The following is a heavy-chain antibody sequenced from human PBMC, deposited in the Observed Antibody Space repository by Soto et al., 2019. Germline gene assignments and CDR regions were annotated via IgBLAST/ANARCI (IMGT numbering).Heavy chain of an antibody. J-gene: IGHJ4*02. CDR1: GGSISSGHYF. CDR3: AGRAEGYFDY. Sequence: SETLSLTCTVSGGSISSGHYFWGWIRQPPGKGLEWIGSIHRSGSSYYNPSLKSRVTMSVDTSKNQFSLKLISVTAADTALYYCAGRAEGYFDYWGQGTLVTVSS. D-gene: IGHD6-25*01. V-gene: IGHV4-39*01. CDR2: IHRSGSS.